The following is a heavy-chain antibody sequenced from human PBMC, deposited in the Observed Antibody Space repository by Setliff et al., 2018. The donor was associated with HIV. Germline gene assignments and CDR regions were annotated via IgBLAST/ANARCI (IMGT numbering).Heavy chain of an antibody. CDR2: IKQDGSEE. D-gene: IGHD6-19*01. CDR1: GFTFTTYW. Sequence: GGSLRLSCAVSGFTFTTYWMIWVRQAPGKGLEWVAKIKQDGSEEYYVDSVKGRFTISRDNAKNSVYLQMNSLRVEDTAMYYCTKDHLSGWASDCWGQGTLVTVSS. J-gene: IGHJ4*02. V-gene: IGHV3-7*01. CDR3: TKDHLSGWASDC.